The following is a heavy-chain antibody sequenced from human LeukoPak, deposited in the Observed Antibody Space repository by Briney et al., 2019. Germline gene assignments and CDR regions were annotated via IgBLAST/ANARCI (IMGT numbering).Heavy chain of an antibody. CDR1: GGSVSSGSYY. V-gene: IGHV4-61*01. CDR2: IDHSGSA. D-gene: IGHD6-13*01. Sequence: SETLSLTCTVSGGSVSSGSYYWSWIRQPPGKGLEWIGEIDHSGSATYNPSLQSRVIISKDKSNNQFSLKLNSVTAADTAVYYCARVQQLADFDYWGQGNLVTVSS. CDR3: ARVQQLADFDY. J-gene: IGHJ4*02.